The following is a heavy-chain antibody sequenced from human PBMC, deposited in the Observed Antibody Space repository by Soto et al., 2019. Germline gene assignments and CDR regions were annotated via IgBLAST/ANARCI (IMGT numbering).Heavy chain of an antibody. Sequence: QVQLQESGPGLMKPSQTLSLTCTVSGDSISSVYNYWSWIRQPPGEGLEWIGFISYSGTTSYSPSVKRRLAISLDTSKNQFSLSLTSVTAADTAVYYCARGRGYSYGLDPWGQGTLVTVSS. V-gene: IGHV4-30-4*01. CDR3: ARGRGYSYGLDP. CDR1: GDSISSVYNY. CDR2: ISYSGTT. J-gene: IGHJ5*02. D-gene: IGHD5-12*01.